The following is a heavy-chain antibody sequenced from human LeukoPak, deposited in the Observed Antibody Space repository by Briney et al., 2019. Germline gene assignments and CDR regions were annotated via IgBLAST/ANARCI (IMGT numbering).Heavy chain of an antibody. CDR2: IYTSGST. D-gene: IGHD6-19*01. J-gene: IGHJ5*02. CDR3: ARSTGGWNNWFDP. CDR1: GGSISSYY. V-gene: IGHV4-4*09. Sequence: PSETLSLTCTVSGGSISSYYWSWIRQPPGKGLEWIGYIYTSGSTNYNPSLKSRVTISVDTSKNQFSLKLSSVTAADTAVYYCARSTGGWNNWFDPWGQGTLVTVSS.